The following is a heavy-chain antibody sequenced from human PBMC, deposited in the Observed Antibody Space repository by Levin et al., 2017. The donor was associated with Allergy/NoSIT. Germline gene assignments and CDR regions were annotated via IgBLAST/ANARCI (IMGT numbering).Heavy chain of an antibody. J-gene: IGHJ6*02. Sequence: PGGSLRLSCTASGFTFGDYAMSWVRQAPGKGLEWVGFIRSKAYGGTTEYAASVKGRFTISRDDSKSIAYLQMNSLKTEDTAVYYCTRVYDSSGYYAMVQYYGMDVWGQGTTVTVSS. V-gene: IGHV3-49*04. CDR3: TRVYDSSGYYAMVQYYGMDV. D-gene: IGHD3-22*01. CDR2: IRSKAYGGTT. CDR1: GFTFGDYA.